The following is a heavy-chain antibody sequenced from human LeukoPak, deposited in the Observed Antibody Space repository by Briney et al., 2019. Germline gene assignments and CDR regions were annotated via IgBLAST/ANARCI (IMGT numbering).Heavy chain of an antibody. J-gene: IGHJ4*02. CDR1: GFTVSSNY. CDR2: IYSGGRP. Sequence: GGSLTLSCLASGFTVSSNYMNWVRPAPGTGLEWVSVIYSGGRPYYADSVKGRFTISRDNSKNTLYLQMNSLRAEGTAVYYCARDRGFDSGSSYFYYWGQGTLGTVSS. CDR3: ARDRGFDSGSSYFYY. V-gene: IGHV3-53*01. D-gene: IGHD1-26*01.